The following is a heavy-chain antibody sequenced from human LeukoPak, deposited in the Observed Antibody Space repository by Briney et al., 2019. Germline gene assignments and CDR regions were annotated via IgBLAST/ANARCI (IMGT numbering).Heavy chain of an antibody. D-gene: IGHD3-10*01. CDR1: GGSFSGYY. CDR3: ARRGYYGSGRRGNGVDV. Sequence: SETLSLTCAVYGGSFSGYYWSWIRQPPGKGLEWIGEINHSGSTNYNPSLKSRVTISVDTSKNQFSLKLSSVTAADTAVYYCARRGYYGSGRRGNGVDVWGQGTTVTVSS. V-gene: IGHV4-34*01. CDR2: INHSGST. J-gene: IGHJ6*02.